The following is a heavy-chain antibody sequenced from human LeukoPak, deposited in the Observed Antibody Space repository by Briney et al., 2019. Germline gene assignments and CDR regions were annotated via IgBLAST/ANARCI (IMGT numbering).Heavy chain of an antibody. D-gene: IGHD3-16*01. CDR3: AKFEFGF. V-gene: IGHV3-30*02. CDR1: GFTFSSYG. J-gene: IGHJ4*02. CDR2: IRYDGSNE. Sequence: GGSLRLSCAASGFTFSSYGMHWVRQAPGKGLEWVSFIRYDGSNEYYADSVRGRFTISRDNSKNTLYLQMNSRRDEDTAVYYCAKFEFGFWGQGTLVTVSS.